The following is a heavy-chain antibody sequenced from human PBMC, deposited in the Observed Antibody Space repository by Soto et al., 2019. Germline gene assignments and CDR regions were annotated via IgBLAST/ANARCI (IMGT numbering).Heavy chain of an antibody. D-gene: IGHD3-10*01. Sequence: GGSLRLSCVASGFTFSSYGMHWVRQAPGKGLEWVAVIWYDGSNKYYADSVKGRFTISRDNSKNTLYLQMNSLRAEDTAVYYCARDRGAARYYYYGMDVWGQGTTVTVSS. CDR2: IWYDGSNK. J-gene: IGHJ6*02. CDR3: ARDRGAARYYYYGMDV. CDR1: GFTFSSYG. V-gene: IGHV3-33*01.